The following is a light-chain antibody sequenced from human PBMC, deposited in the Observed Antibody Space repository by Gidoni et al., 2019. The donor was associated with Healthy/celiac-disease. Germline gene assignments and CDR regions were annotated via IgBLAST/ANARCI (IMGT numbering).Light chain of an antibody. J-gene: IGKJ2*01. Sequence: EIVLTQSPATLSLSPGERATLSCRASQSVSSCYLCYQQKQPGEATRLLNYGATSRATSLPDRCSGRGARTDFTLTSSRLEHEYAAEYCWQQNGRSPMYTFGQGTKLEIK. V-gene: IGKV3-20*01. CDR3: QQNGRSPMYT. CDR1: QSVSSCY. CDR2: GAT.